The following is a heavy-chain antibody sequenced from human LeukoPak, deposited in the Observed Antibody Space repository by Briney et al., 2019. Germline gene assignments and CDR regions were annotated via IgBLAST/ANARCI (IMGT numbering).Heavy chain of an antibody. V-gene: IGHV4-39*01. Sequence: SETLSLTCTVSGGSISSSSYYWGWIRQPPGKGLEWIGSIYYSGSTYYNPSLKSRVTISVDTSKNQFSLKLSSVTAADTAVYYCAKGAGPPWFDPWGQGTLVTVSS. CDR3: AKGAGPPWFDP. CDR1: GGSISSSSYY. J-gene: IGHJ5*02. CDR2: IYYSGST. D-gene: IGHD6-19*01.